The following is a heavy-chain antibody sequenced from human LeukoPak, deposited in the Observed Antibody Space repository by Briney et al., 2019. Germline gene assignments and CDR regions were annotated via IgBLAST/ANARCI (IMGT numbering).Heavy chain of an antibody. CDR3: ARDSPHRFGELLPHDY. CDR1: GFTFSSYA. J-gene: IGHJ4*02. D-gene: IGHD3-10*01. CDR2: ISSSSSYI. V-gene: IGHV3-21*01. Sequence: GGSLRLSCAASGFTFSSYAMSWVRQPPGKGLEWVSSISSSSSYIYYADSVKGRFTISRDNAKNSLYLQMNSLRAEDTAVYYCARDSPHRFGELLPHDYWGQGTLVTVSS.